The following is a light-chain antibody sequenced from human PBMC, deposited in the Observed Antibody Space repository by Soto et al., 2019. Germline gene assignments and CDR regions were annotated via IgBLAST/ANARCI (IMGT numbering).Light chain of an antibody. CDR3: QQNYRATPWT. J-gene: IGKJ1*01. CDR2: AAS. Sequence: DIQMTQSPSSLSASVGDRVTITCRASQSISSYLNWYQQKPGKAPKLLIYAASSLQGGVPSRFSGSGSGTDFTLTISTVQPDDFATYYCQQNYRATPWTFGQGTKGDIK. V-gene: IGKV1-39*01. CDR1: QSISSY.